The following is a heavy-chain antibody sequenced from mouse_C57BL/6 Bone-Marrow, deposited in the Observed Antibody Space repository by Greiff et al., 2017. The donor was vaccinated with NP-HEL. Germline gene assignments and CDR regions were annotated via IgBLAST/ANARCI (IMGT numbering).Heavy chain of an antibody. CDR1: GYTFTSYW. CDR3: AREGRWLRCVYWYFDV. V-gene: IGHV1-53*01. D-gene: IGHD2-2*01. Sequence: QVQLQQPGTELVKPGTSVKLSCKSSGYTFTSYWMHWVKQRPGQGLEWIGNINPSNGGTNYNEKFKSKATLTVDKSSSTAYMQLSSLTYDDSAVYYWAREGRWLRCVYWYFDVWDTGTTVTVSS. J-gene: IGHJ1*03. CDR2: INPSNGGT.